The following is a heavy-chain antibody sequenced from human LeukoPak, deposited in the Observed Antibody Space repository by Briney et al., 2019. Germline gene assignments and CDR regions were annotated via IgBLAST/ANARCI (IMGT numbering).Heavy chain of an antibody. Sequence: VALVKVSCKVSGYTLTELSMHWVRQAPGKGLEWMGGFDPEDGETIYAQKFQGRVTMTEDTSTDTAYMELSSLRSEDTAVYYCATALPYCSGGSCYLIYFDYWGQGTLVTVSS. J-gene: IGHJ4*02. D-gene: IGHD2-15*01. CDR3: ATALPYCSGGSCYLIYFDY. V-gene: IGHV1-24*01. CDR2: FDPEDGET. CDR1: GYTLTELS.